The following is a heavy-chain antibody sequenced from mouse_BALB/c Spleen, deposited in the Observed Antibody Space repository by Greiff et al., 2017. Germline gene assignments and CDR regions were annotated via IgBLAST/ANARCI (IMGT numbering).Heavy chain of an antibody. J-gene: IGHJ4*01. CDR1: GFTFSDYY. CDR2: ISDGGSYT. CDR3: ARHEGLGGYAMDY. Sequence: EVKLVESGGGLVKPGGSLKLSCAASGFTFSDYYMYWVRQTPEKRLEWVATISDGGSYTYYPDTVKGRFTISRDNAKNTLYLQMSSLKSEDTAMYYCARHEGLGGYAMDYWGQGTSVTVSS. D-gene: IGHD2-2*01. V-gene: IGHV5-4*02.